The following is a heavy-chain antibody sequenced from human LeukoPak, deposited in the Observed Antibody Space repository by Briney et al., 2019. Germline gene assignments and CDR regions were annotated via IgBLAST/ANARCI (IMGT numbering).Heavy chain of an antibody. CDR3: ARVSGYQLPFDY. CDR2: IIPIFGTA. V-gene: IGHV1-69*13. CDR1: GGTFSSYA. J-gene: IGHJ4*02. Sequence: AAVKVSCKASGGTFSSYAISWVRQAPGQGREWMGGIIPIFGTANYAQKFQGRVTITADEATSTAYMELSSLRSEDTAVYYCARVSGYQLPFDYWGQGTLVTVSS. D-gene: IGHD2-2*01.